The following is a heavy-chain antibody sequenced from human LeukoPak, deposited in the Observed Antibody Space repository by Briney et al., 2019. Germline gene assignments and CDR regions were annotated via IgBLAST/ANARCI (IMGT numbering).Heavy chain of an antibody. D-gene: IGHD2-2*01. CDR3: AKRYCSSTSCPVDAFDI. Sequence: GGSLRLSCAASGFTVSSNYMSWVRQAPGKGLEWVAFIRYDGSNKYYADSVKGRFTISRDNSKNTLYLQMNSLRAEDTAVYYCAKRYCSSTSCPVDAFDIWGQGTMVTVSS. V-gene: IGHV3-30*02. J-gene: IGHJ3*02. CDR1: GFTVSSNY. CDR2: IRYDGSNK.